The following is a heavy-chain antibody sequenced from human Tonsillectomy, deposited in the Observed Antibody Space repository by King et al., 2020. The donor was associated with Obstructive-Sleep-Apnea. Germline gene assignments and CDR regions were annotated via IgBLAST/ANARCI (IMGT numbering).Heavy chain of an antibody. CDR3: ARDPCSGGSCYVPSGWFDP. V-gene: IGHV4-38-2*02. CDR2: IYHSGST. D-gene: IGHD2-15*01. J-gene: IGHJ5*02. Sequence: VQLQESGPGLVKPSETLSLTCTVSGYSISSGYYWGWIRQPPGKGLEWIGSIYHSGSTYYNPSLKSRVTISVDTSKNQFSLKLSSVTAADTAVYYCARDPCSGGSCYVPSGWFDPWGQGTLVTVSS. CDR1: GYSISSGYY.